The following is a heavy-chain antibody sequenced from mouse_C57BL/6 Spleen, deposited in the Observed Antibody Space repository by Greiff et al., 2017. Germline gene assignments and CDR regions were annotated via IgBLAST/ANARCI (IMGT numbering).Heavy chain of an antibody. CDR2: IWGVGST. V-gene: IGHV2-6*01. CDR1: GFSLTSYG. Sequence: VQLQESGPGLVAPSQSLSITCTVSGFSLTSYGVDWVRQSPGKGLEWLGVIWGVGSTNYNSARKSRLSISKDNPKSQAFLKMNSLQTDDTDMYYRASEGGNYEAWFGYWGQGTMVTVSA. CDR3: ASEGGNYEAWFGY. J-gene: IGHJ3*01. D-gene: IGHD2-1*01.